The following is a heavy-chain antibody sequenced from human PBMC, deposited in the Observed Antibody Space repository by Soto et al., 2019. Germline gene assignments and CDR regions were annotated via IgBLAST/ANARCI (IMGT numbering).Heavy chain of an antibody. CDR2: INHSGST. J-gene: IGHJ5*02. Sequence: QVQLQQWGAGLLKPSETLSLTCAVYGGSFSGYYWSWIRQPPGKGLEWIGEINHSGSTNYNPSLKSRVTISVDTSKNQFSLKLSSVTAADTAVYYCARGRAVLLWFGDRNWFDPWGQGTLVTVSS. D-gene: IGHD3-10*01. CDR1: GGSFSGYY. V-gene: IGHV4-34*01. CDR3: ARGRAVLLWFGDRNWFDP.